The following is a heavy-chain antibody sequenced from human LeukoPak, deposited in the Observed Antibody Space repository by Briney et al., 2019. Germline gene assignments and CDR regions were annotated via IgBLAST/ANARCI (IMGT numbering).Heavy chain of an antibody. CDR3: VTSQRTSGRYGNAFDI. V-gene: IGHV3-7*01. CDR2: INQNGSEK. CDR1: GCTFSTYW. D-gene: IGHD6-19*01. J-gene: IGHJ3*02. Sequence: PGGSLTLSCAASGCTFSTYWMNWVRQAPGKGLEWVANINQNGSEKYYVDSVKGRFTISRDNPKNPLYWQMNSLRAGDTAVYYCVTSQRTSGRYGNAFDIWGEGIMVIVSS.